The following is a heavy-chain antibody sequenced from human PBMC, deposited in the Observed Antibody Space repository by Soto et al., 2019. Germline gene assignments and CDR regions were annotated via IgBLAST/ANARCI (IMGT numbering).Heavy chain of an antibody. CDR3: ARGGHITVVTASFDY. CDR2: IHPSGGGA. D-gene: IGHD2-21*02. V-gene: IGHV1-46*03. Sequence: QVQLVQSGAEVKKPGASVRVSCKASGDTFTTYYLHWGRQAPGQGLEWMGMIHPSGGGATYAQKFLGRLTRTXDXSPXTVFMELSSLRSDDTAVYYCARGGHITVVTASFDYWGQGTLVTVSP. CDR1: GDTFTTYY. J-gene: IGHJ4*02.